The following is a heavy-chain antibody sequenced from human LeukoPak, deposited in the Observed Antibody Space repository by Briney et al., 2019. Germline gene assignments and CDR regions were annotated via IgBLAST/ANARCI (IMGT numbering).Heavy chain of an antibody. D-gene: IGHD3-10*01. CDR2: IHPNNGAT. CDR3: TRDGPAQMVDFDY. V-gene: IGHV1-2*02. J-gene: IGHJ4*02. CDR1: GYTFTGSGWY. Sequence: ASVKVSCKASGYTFTGSGWYLYWLRQAPGQGLECVGWIHPNNGATLYAQKFQGRVAMTTDTSISTAYMELSRLRPDDTAMYYCTRDGPAQMVDFDYWGQGTLVTVSS.